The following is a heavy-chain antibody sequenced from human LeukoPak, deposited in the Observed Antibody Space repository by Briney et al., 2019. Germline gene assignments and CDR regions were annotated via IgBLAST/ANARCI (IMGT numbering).Heavy chain of an antibody. CDR1: GYTFTNYD. CDR3: ARPHCSSTDCHPPEWFDP. D-gene: IGHD2-2*01. J-gene: IGHJ5*02. V-gene: IGHV1-8*01. CDR2: MNPNSGNT. Sequence: ASVKVSCKTSGYTFTNYDINWVRQATGQGLEWMGWMNPNSGNTGYAQKFQGRVTMTRNTSISTAYMELSSLRSEDTAVYYCARPHCSSTDCHPPEWFDPWGQGTLGTVSS.